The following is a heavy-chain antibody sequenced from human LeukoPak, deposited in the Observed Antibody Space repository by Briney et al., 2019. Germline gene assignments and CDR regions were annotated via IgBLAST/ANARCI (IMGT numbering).Heavy chain of an antibody. CDR2: IIPIFGTA. D-gene: IGHD1-1*01. J-gene: IGHJ4*02. CDR3: ARLGTGTTSADY. Sequence: ASVKVSCKASGGTFSSYAISWVRQAPGQGLERMGGIIPIFGTANYAQKFQGRVTITADESTSTAYMELSSLRSEDTAVYYCARLGTGTTSADYWGQGTLVTVSS. V-gene: IGHV1-69*01. CDR1: GGTFSSYA.